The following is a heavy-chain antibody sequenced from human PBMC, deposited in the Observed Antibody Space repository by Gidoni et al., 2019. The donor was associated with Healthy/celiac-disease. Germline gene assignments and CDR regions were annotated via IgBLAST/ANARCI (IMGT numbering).Heavy chain of an antibody. CDR2: INAGNGNT. CDR3: ARDDKGQYGMDV. CDR1: GYTFTSYA. J-gene: IGHJ6*02. Sequence: QVQLVQSGAEVKKPGASVKVSCKASGYTFTSYAMHWVRQAPGQRLEWMGWINAGNGNTKYSQKFQGRVTITRDTSASTAYMELSSLRSEDTAVYYCARDDKGQYGMDVWGQGTTVTVSS. V-gene: IGHV1-3*01.